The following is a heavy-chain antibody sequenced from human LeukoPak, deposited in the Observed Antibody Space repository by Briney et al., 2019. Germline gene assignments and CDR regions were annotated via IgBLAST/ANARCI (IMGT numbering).Heavy chain of an antibody. V-gene: IGHV1-2*06. J-gene: IGHJ4*02. CDR3: ARKGNTFDY. Sequence: ASVKVSCKASGYTFTGYDMHWVRQAPGQGLEWMGRINPNNGGTNYAQKFQGRVTMTRDTSISTAYMELSRLRYDDTAVFYCARKGNTFDYWGQGTLVTVSS. CDR2: INPNNGGT. CDR1: GYTFTGYD.